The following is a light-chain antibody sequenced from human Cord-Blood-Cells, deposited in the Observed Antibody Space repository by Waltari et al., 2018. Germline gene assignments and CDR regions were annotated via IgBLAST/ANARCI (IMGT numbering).Light chain of an antibody. V-gene: IGKV1-39*01. J-gene: IGKJ2*01. CDR3: QQCYSTPRT. CDR1: QSISSY. CDR2: AAS. Sequence: DIQMTQSPSSLSASVGDRVTITCRASQSISSYLNWYQQKPGKAPKLLIYAASSLQSGVPSRFSVSGSGTDFTLTISSLQPEDFATYYCQQCYSTPRTFGQVTKLEIK.